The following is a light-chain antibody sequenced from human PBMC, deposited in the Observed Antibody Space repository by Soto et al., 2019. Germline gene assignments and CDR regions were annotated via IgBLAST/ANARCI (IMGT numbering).Light chain of an antibody. J-gene: IGKJ1*01. Sequence: DIQMTQSPSSLSASVGDRVIITCRASQGISTYLAWYQQKPGKVPKLLIYAASTLQSGVPSRFSGSGSGTDFTLTISSLQPEDVATYYCQKYNSAPPWTFGQGTKVEIK. V-gene: IGKV1-27*01. CDR3: QKYNSAPPWT. CDR1: QGISTY. CDR2: AAS.